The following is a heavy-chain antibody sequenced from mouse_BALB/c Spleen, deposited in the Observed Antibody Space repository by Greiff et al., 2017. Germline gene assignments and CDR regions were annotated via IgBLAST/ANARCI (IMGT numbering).Heavy chain of an antibody. CDR1: GYTFSSYW. J-gene: IGHJ4*01. CDR3: ARSIYYGNHYYAMDY. D-gene: IGHD2-1*01. Sequence: VQGVESGAELMKPGASVKISCKATGYTFSSYWIEWVKQRPGHGLEWIGEILPGSGSTNYNEKFKGKATFTADTSSNTAYMQLSSLTSEDSAVYYCARSIYYGNHYYAMDYWGQGTSVTVSS. V-gene: IGHV1-9*01. CDR2: ILPGSGST.